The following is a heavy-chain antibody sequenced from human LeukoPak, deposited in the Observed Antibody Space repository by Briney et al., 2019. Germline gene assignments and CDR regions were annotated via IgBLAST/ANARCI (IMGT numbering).Heavy chain of an antibody. CDR2: IYSGGTT. CDR1: GFTVSSNY. V-gene: IGHV3-66*01. Sequence: GGSLRLSCVASGFTVSSNYMRWVRQAPGKGVEWVSLIYSGGTTNYGDSVKCSFTISRHNSKNTLYLQMNSLRAEDTAVYYCARGQSTGDYGLDYWGQGTLVTVSS. J-gene: IGHJ4*02. D-gene: IGHD4-17*01. CDR3: ARGQSTGDYGLDY.